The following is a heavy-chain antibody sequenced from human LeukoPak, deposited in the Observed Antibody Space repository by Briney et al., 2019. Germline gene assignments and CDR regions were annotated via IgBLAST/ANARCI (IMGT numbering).Heavy chain of an antibody. J-gene: IGHJ4*02. CDR2: IYYSGST. Sequence: SETLSLTCTVSGGSISSHYWSWIRQPPGKGLEWIGYIYYSGSTNYNPSLKSRVTISVDTSKNQFPLKLSSVTAADTAVYYCAGTSVDTAMQFEYYFDYWGQGTLVTVSS. D-gene: IGHD5-18*01. V-gene: IGHV4-59*11. CDR1: GGSISSHY. CDR3: AGTSVDTAMQFEYYFDY.